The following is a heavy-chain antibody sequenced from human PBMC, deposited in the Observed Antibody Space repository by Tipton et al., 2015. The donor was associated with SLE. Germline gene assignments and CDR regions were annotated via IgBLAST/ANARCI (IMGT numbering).Heavy chain of an antibody. J-gene: IGHJ4*02. D-gene: IGHD6-19*01. CDR1: GGSISTYY. Sequence: TLSLTCTVSGGSISTYYWSWIRQPPGKGLEWIGYFYYSGSTNYNPSPKSRVTISVDTSKNQFSLKLNSVTAADTAVYSCARHGYSSGWSYFDYWGQGTLVTVSS. CDR2: FYYSGST. V-gene: IGHV4-59*08. CDR3: ARHGYSSGWSYFDY.